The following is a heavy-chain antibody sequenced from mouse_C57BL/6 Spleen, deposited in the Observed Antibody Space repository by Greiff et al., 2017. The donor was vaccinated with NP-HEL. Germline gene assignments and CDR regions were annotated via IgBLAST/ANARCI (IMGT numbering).Heavy chain of an antibody. CDR2: IRLKSDNYAT. CDR3: TGPPYYYGSSSFAY. Sequence: EVKLQESGGGLVQPGGSMKLSCVASGFTFSNYWMNWVRQSPEKGLEWVAQIRLKSDNYATHYAESVKGRFTISRDDSKSSVYLQMNNLRAEDTGIYYCTGPPYYYGSSSFAYWGQGTLVTVSA. CDR1: GFTFSNYW. V-gene: IGHV6-3*01. J-gene: IGHJ3*01. D-gene: IGHD1-1*01.